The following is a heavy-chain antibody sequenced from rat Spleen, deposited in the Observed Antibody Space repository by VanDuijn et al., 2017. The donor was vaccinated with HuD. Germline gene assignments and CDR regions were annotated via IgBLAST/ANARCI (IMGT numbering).Heavy chain of an antibody. CDR1: GFTFSDYN. D-gene: IGHD1-4*01. CDR3: ARHGTVGRVYLPFDY. J-gene: IGHJ2*01. V-gene: IGHV5S10*01. CDR2: IIYDGSRT. Sequence: EVQLVESGVGLVQPGRSLKLSCAASGFTFSDYNMAWFRQSPKKGLEWVATIIYDGSRTFYRDSVKGRCTISRDNAKSTLYLQMDSLRSEDTATYYCARHGTVGRVYLPFDYWGQGVMVTVSS.